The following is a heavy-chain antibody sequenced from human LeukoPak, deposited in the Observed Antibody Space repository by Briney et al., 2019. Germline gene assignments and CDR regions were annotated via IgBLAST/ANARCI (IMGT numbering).Heavy chain of an antibody. CDR2: IYSGGST. D-gene: IGHD3-16*01. Sequence: PGGSLRLSCAASGFTVSSNYMSWVRQAPGKGLEWVSVIYSGGSTYYADSVKGRFTISRDNSKNTLYLQMNSLRAEDTAVYYCARDLDGALGAFDYWGQGTLVTVSS. V-gene: IGHV3-66*01. CDR1: GFTVSSNY. J-gene: IGHJ4*02. CDR3: ARDLDGALGAFDY.